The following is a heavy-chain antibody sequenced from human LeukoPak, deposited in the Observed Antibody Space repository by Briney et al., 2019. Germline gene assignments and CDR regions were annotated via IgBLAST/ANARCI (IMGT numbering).Heavy chain of an antibody. CDR3: ARISTTSPRY. Sequence: GSLRLSCAASGFTLINYNMNWVRQAPGKGLEWVSYISSGGTTIYYADSVKGRFTISSDSAKNSLFLQMNNLRAKDTAVYYCARISTTSPRYWGQGTLVTVSS. CDR2: ISSGGTTI. D-gene: IGHD1-1*01. V-gene: IGHV3-48*01. CDR1: GFTLINYN. J-gene: IGHJ4*02.